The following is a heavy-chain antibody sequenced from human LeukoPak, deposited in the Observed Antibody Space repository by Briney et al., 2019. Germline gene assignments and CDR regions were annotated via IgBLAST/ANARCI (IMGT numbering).Heavy chain of an antibody. V-gene: IGHV3-21*04. J-gene: IGHJ4*02. CDR1: GFSISSYS. D-gene: IGHD5-24*01. CDR3: ARSGSNRFDY. CDR2: ISSSSSDI. Sequence: PGGSLRLSCASSGFSISSYSMNWVRQAPGKGLEWVSCISSSSSDIYYADSVKGRFTISRDNSKNTLFLQMNSLRAEDTAVYYCARSGSNRFDYWGRGTLVTVSS.